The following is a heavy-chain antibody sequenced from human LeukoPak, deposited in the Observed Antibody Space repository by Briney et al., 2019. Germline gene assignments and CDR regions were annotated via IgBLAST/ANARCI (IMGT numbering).Heavy chain of an antibody. CDR3: ARAKKWELLRGGFDY. Sequence: GASVKFSCKASGGTFSSYAISWVRQAPGQGLEWMGIINPSGGRTSYAQKFQGRVTMTRDTSTSTVYMELSSLRSEDTAVYYCARAKKWELLRGGFDYWGQGTLVTVSS. CDR2: INPSGGRT. D-gene: IGHD1-26*01. J-gene: IGHJ4*02. V-gene: IGHV1-46*01. CDR1: GGTFSSYA.